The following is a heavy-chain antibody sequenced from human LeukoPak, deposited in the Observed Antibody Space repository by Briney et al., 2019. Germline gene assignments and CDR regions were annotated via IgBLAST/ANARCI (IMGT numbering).Heavy chain of an antibody. D-gene: IGHD3-22*01. V-gene: IGHV4-61*05. J-gene: IGHJ4*02. CDR1: GDSISSRSYY. Sequence: SETLSLTCTVSGDSISSRSYYWGWIRQPPGKGLEWIGYIYYSGSTNYNPSLKSRVTISVKTSKNQFSLKLSSVTAADTAVYYCARVTGYMIEDYFDYWGQGTLVTVSS. CDR3: ARVTGYMIEDYFDY. CDR2: IYYSGST.